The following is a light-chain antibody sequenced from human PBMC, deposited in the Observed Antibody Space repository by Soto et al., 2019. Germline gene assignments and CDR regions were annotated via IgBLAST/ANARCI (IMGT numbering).Light chain of an antibody. J-gene: IGLJ1*01. CDR3: SSYVRGDYYV. V-gene: IGLV2-8*01. CDR1: SSDVGDFNY. CDR2: EVS. Sequence: QSALTQPLSASGSPGQSVTISCTGTSSDVGDFNYVSWYQQHPGKVPKLLIYEVSKRPSGVPDRFSGSKSGDTASLTVSGIQADDEADYYCSSYVRGDYYVFGTGTKVTVL.